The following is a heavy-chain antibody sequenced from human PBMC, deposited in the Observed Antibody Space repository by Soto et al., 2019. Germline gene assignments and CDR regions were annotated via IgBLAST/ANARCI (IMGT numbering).Heavy chain of an antibody. J-gene: IGHJ6*03. V-gene: IGHV4-59*01. D-gene: IGHD3-10*01. Sequence: ASETLSHPCTVSGGFISSYYWSWIRQPPGKGLEWIGYIYYSGSTNYNPSLKSRVTISVDTSKNQFSLKLSSVTAADTAVYYCASLENYYGSGSPRYYYYYMDVWGKGTTVT. CDR1: GGFISSYY. CDR3: ASLENYYGSGSPRYYYYYMDV. CDR2: IYYSGST.